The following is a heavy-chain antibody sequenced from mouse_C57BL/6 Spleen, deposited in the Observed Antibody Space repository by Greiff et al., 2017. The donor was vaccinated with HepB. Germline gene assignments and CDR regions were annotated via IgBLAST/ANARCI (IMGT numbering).Heavy chain of an antibody. CDR1: GFTFSSYA. V-gene: IGHV5-4*01. Sequence: EVQGVESGGGLVKPGGSLKLSCAASGFTFSSYAMSWVRQTPEKRLEWVATICDGGSYTYYPDNVKGRFTISRDNAKNNLYLQMSQLQSEDTAMYYCARAEITEGAMDYWGKGTSVTVSS. J-gene: IGHJ4*01. CDR3: ARAEITEGAMDY. D-gene: IGHD1-1*01. CDR2: ICDGGSYT.